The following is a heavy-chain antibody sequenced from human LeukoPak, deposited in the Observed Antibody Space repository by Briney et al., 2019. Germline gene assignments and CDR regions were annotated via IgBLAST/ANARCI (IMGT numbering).Heavy chain of an antibody. D-gene: IGHD1-26*01. J-gene: IGHJ5*02. CDR3: AKDGIGATMWEDNWFDP. CDR2: ISGSGGST. V-gene: IGHV3-23*01. CDR1: GFTFSSYA. Sequence: GGSLRLSCAAPGFTFSSYAMSWVRQAPGKGLEWVSAISGSGGSTYYADSVKGRLTISRDNSKNTLYLQMNSLRAEDTAVYYCAKDGIGATMWEDNWFDPWGQGTLVTVSS.